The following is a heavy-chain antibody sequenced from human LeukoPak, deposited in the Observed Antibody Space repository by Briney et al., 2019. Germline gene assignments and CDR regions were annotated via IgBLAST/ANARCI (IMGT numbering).Heavy chain of an antibody. D-gene: IGHD6-19*01. CDR3: ARGGWSRGWFDP. CDR1: GFKFRDYY. V-gene: IGHV3-11*01. J-gene: IGHJ5*02. Sequence: GGSLRLSCAASGFKFRDYYMSWIRQAPGKGLEWISYITMSGSVIQYSSSVKGRFATSRDNARNSLYLQMNSLRADDTAVYYCARGGWSRGWFDPWGQGTLVTVSS. CDR2: ITMSGSVI.